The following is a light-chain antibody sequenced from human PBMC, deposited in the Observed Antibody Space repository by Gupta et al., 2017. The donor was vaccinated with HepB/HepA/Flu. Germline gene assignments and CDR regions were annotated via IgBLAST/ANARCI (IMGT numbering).Light chain of an antibody. CDR3: QVWDRGSDHPV. V-gene: IGLV3-21*04. J-gene: IGLJ3*02. CDR2: YDS. Sequence: SYVLTQPPSVSVAPGKTARITCGGNDIGSKSVHWYQQKPGQAPVLVIYYDSDRPSGIPERFSGSNSVNTATLTISRVEAGDEADYYCQVWDRGSDHPVFGGGTKLTVL. CDR1: DIGSKS.